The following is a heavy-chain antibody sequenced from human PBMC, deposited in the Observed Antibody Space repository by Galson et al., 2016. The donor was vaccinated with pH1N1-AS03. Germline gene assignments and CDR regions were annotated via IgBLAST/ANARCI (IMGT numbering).Heavy chain of an antibody. J-gene: IGHJ4*02. CDR3: ARQVRDGYNDYFDY. V-gene: IGHV5-51*01. CDR1: GYIFTSYW. CDR2: IYPGDSDT. Sequence: QSGAEVKKPGESLKISCKTSGYIFTSYWVAWVRHMPGKGLEWMGIIYPGDSDTRYSPSFQGQDTISADRSINPAYLQWSSLMASDTAIYYCARQVRDGYNDYFDYWGQGILVTVSS. D-gene: IGHD5-24*01.